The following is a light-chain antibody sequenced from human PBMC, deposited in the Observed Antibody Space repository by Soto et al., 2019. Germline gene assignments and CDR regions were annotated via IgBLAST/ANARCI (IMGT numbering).Light chain of an antibody. CDR3: QHYNSYSDA. J-gene: IGKJ1*01. CDR1: QTISSW. Sequence: DIRITESPATLSGSLGCRFTSACGASQTISSWLAWYQQKPGKAPKLLIYKASTLKSGVPSRFSGSGSGTEFTLTIISLQPDDFATDYCQHYNSYSDAFGQGSKVDIK. CDR2: KAS. V-gene: IGKV1-5*03.